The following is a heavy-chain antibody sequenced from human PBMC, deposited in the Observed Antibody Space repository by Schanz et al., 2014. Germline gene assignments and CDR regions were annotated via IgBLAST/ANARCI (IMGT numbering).Heavy chain of an antibody. CDR1: GFTFISYD. V-gene: IGHV3-33*01. J-gene: IGHJ4*02. CDR3: AREDCSATSCYFRY. Sequence: QAQLVESGGGVVQPGRSLRLSCVASGFTFISYDIHWVRQAPGKGLEWVAVIRYDGRNKNFVEPVKGRFTISRDNSNNTVYLQMNTLRAEDTAVYYCAREDCSATSCYFRYWGQGTLVTVSS. D-gene: IGHD2-21*01. CDR2: IRYDGRNK.